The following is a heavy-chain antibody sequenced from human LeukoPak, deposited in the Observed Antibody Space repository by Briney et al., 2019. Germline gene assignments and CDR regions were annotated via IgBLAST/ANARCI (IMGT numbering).Heavy chain of an antibody. D-gene: IGHD3-9*01. CDR1: GGSISSYY. V-gene: IGHV4-59*01. CDR3: ARGVRGYVGLFDP. J-gene: IGHJ5*02. Sequence: SETLSLTCTVSGGSISSYYWSWIRQPPGKGLEWIGYIYYSGSTNYNPSLKSRVTISGDTSKSQISLKLKSVTPGDTAVYYCARGVRGYVGLFDPWGQGTQVMVSS. CDR2: IYYSGST.